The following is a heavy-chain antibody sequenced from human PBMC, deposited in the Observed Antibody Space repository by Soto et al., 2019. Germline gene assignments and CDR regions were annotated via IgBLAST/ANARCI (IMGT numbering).Heavy chain of an antibody. D-gene: IGHD2-15*01. Sequence: GGSLRLSCAASGFTFTTYALTWVRQTPGKGLKWVSSISASGGTTVYADSVKGRFTISRDNSRNTLYLHMNSLRAEDTALYYCAQINAAAATAYWGQGTLVTVSS. CDR2: ISASGGTT. V-gene: IGHV3-23*01. J-gene: IGHJ4*02. CDR3: AQINAAAATAY. CDR1: GFTFTTYA.